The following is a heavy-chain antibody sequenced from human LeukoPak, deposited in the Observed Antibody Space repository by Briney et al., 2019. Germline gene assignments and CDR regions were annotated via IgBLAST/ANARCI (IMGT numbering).Heavy chain of an antibody. CDR3: AREEYSSPYFDY. V-gene: IGHV3-23*01. CDR1: GFTFSIYT. CDR2: ITAGGTNR. J-gene: IGHJ4*02. Sequence: GGSLRLSCVASGFTFSIYTMSWVRQAPGKGLEWVAGITAGGTNRHTAGSVKGRFTISRDNSKNTLFLQMNSLRAEDTAVYYCAREEYSSPYFDYWGQGTLVTVSS. D-gene: IGHD6-6*01.